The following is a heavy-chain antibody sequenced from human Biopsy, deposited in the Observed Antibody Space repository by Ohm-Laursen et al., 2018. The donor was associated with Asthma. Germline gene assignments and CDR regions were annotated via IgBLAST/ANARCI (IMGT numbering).Heavy chain of an antibody. CDR1: RGPFRGYV. J-gene: IGHJ6*02. D-gene: IGHD2-8*01. CDR3: ASGPQWSGLDI. Sequence: GTLSLTCALNRGPFRGYVWAWIRQPPGKGLEWIGEIPQGGATTVNPSLKSRVTISMDPSKSQLYLRLRSLTAADTAVYYCASGPQWSGLDIWGQGTTVTVSS. V-gene: IGHV4-34*01. CDR2: IPQGGAT.